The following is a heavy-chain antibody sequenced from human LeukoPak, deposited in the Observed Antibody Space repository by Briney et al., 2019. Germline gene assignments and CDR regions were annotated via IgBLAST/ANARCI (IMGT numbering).Heavy chain of an antibody. CDR3: ARDGTTYYYDSSGYQIN. CDR2: ISSSSSTI. V-gene: IGHV3-48*04. D-gene: IGHD3-22*01. J-gene: IGHJ4*02. Sequence: GGSLRLSCAASGFTFSSYSMNWVRQAPGKGLEWVSYISSSSSTIYYADSVKGRFTISRDNAKNSLYLQMNSLRAEDTAVYYCARDGTTYYYDSSGYQINWGQGTLVTVSS. CDR1: GFTFSSYS.